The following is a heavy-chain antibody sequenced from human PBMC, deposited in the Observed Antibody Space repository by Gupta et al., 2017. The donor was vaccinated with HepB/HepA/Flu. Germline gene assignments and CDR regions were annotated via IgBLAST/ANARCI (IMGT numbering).Heavy chain of an antibody. V-gene: IGHV3-43*02. CDR3: AKAYYYDSSGPTPFDY. CDR1: GFTFDHYA. D-gene: IGHD3-22*01. J-gene: IGHJ4*02. CDR2: ISGDGGST. Sequence: EVQLVESGGGVVQPGGSRRLSCAASGFTFDHYAMHWVRQAPGKGLEWVSLISGDGGSTYYADSVKGRFTISRDNSKNSLYLQMNSLRTEDTALYYCAKAYYYDSSGPTPFDYWGQGTLVTVSS.